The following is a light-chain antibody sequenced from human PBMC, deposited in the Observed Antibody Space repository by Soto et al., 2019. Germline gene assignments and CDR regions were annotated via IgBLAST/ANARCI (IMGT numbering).Light chain of an antibody. J-gene: IGLJ3*02. Sequence: QSALTQPASVSGSPGQSITISCTGTSSDVGGYNYLSWYQQHPGKASRVMIYEVSNRPSGVSNRFSGSTSANTASLTISGLQAEDEADYFFSSYTTSGTPVFGGGTKLTVL. V-gene: IGLV2-14*01. CDR1: SSDVGGYNY. CDR2: EVS. CDR3: SSYTTSGTPV.